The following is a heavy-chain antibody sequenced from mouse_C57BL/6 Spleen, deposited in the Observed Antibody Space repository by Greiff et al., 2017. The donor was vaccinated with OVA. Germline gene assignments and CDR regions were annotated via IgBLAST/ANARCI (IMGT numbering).Heavy chain of an antibody. D-gene: IGHD1-1*01. CDR3: ARPYGSSFGFAY. CDR2: INPNNGGT. CDR1: GYTFTDYY. J-gene: IGHJ3*01. Sequence: EVKLQQSGPELVKPGASVKISCKASGYTFTDYYMNWVKQSHGKSLEWIGDINPNNGGTSYNQKFKGKATLTVDKSSSTAYMELRSLTSEDSAVYYCARPYGSSFGFAYWGQGTLVTVSA. V-gene: IGHV1-26*01.